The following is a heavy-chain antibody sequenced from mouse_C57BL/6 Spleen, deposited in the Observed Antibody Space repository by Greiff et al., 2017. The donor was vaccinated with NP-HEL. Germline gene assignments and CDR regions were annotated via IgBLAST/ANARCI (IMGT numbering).Heavy chain of an antibody. Sequence: EVMLVESGGGLVKPGGSLKLSCAASGFTFSSYTMSWVRQTPEKRLEWVATISGGGGNTYYPDSVKGRFTISRDNAKNTLYLQMSSLRSEDTALYYCARQATVVAYYFDYWGQGTTLTVSS. J-gene: IGHJ2*01. V-gene: IGHV5-9*01. CDR3: ARQATVVAYYFDY. D-gene: IGHD1-1*01. CDR2: ISGGGGNT. CDR1: GFTFSSYT.